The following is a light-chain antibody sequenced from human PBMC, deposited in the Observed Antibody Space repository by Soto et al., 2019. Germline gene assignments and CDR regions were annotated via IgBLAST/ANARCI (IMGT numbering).Light chain of an antibody. CDR3: TSFTSSSTWV. CDR1: SSDVGGYNY. Sequence: QSVLTQPASVSGSPGQSITISCTGTSSDVGGYNYVSWFQQHPGNAPKLKIYEVSNRPSGVSNRFSGSKSGYTASLTISELQAEDEADYYCTSFTSSSTWVFGGGTK. J-gene: IGLJ3*02. CDR2: EVS. V-gene: IGLV2-14*03.